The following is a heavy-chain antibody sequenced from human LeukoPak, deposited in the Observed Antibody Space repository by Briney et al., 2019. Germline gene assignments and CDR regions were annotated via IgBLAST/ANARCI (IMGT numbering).Heavy chain of an antibody. D-gene: IGHD3-22*01. CDR3: ASYSYYYDSSGYFDY. CDR1: GGSISSYY. CDR2: IYYSGST. J-gene: IGHJ4*02. V-gene: IGHV4-59*01. Sequence: SETLSLTCTVSGGSISSYYWSWIRQPPGKGLEWVGYIYYSGSTNYNPSLKSRVTISVDTSKNQFSLKLSSVTAADTAVYYCASYSYYYDSSGYFDYWGQGTLVTVSS.